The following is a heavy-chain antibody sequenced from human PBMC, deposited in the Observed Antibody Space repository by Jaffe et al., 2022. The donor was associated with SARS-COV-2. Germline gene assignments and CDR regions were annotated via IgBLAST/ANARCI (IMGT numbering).Heavy chain of an antibody. CDR1: GFTFSSYA. CDR3: AKGYDYVWGSSYYYYGMDV. D-gene: IGHD3-16*01. J-gene: IGHJ6*02. CDR2: ISGSGGST. V-gene: IGHV3-23*01. Sequence: EVQLLESGGGLVQPGGSLRLSCAASGFTFSSYAMSWVRQAPGKGLEWVSAISGSGGSTYYADSVKGRFTISRDNSKNTLYLQMNSLRAEDTAVYYCAKGYDYVWGSSYYYYGMDVWGQGTTVTVSS.